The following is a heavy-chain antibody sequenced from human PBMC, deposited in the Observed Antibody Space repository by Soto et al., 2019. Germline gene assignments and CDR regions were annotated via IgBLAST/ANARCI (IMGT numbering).Heavy chain of an antibody. V-gene: IGHV3-30*18. CDR2: ISYDGSNK. CDR3: AKWYCGGDCYSGPLDY. D-gene: IGHD2-21*01. CDR1: GFTFSSYG. Sequence: GGSLRLSCAASGFTFSSYGMHWVRQAPGKGLEWVAVISYDGSNKYYADSVKGRFTISRDNSKNTLYLQMNSLRAEDTAVYYCAKWYCGGDCYSGPLDYWGQGTLVTVSS. J-gene: IGHJ4*02.